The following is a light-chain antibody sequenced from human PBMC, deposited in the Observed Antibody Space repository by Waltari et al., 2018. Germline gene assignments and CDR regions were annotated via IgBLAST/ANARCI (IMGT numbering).Light chain of an antibody. CDR1: QSVSSSY. CDR3: QQYGSSPQYT. V-gene: IGKV3-20*01. Sequence: EIVLTQSPGTLSLSPGERATLSCRASQSVSSSYLAWYQQKPGKDPSLLIYGPSSSATGIPDRFSGSGSGTDFTLTISRLEPEDFAVYYCQQYGSSPQYTFGQGTKLEIK. CDR2: GPS. J-gene: IGKJ2*01.